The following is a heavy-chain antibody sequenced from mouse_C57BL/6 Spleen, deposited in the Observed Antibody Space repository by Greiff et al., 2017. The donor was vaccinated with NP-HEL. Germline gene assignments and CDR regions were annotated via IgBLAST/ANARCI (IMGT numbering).Heavy chain of an antibody. J-gene: IGHJ2*01. CDR2: IDPSDSET. CDR1: GYTFTSYW. Sequence: QVQLQQPGAELVRPGSSVKLSCKASGYTFTSYWMHWVKQRPIQGLEWIGNIDPSDSETHYNQKFKDKATLTVDKSSSTAYMQLSSLTSEDSAVYYCAREEPGRGYFDYWGQGTTLTVSS. CDR3: AREEPGRGYFDY. D-gene: IGHD3-2*02. V-gene: IGHV1-52*01.